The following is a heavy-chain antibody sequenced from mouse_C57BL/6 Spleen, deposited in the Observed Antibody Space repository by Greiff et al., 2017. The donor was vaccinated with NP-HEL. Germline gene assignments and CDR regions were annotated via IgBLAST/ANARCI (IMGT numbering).Heavy chain of an antibody. Sequence: EVMLVESGGDLVKPGGSLKLSCAASGFTFSSYGMSWVRQTPDKRLEWVATISSGGSYTYYPDSVKGRFTISRDNAKKTRYLQMSSLKSEDTAMYYCARLYGSSYVDAMDYWGQGTSVTVSS. V-gene: IGHV5-6*01. J-gene: IGHJ4*01. CDR1: GFTFSSYG. CDR2: ISSGGSYT. D-gene: IGHD1-1*01. CDR3: ARLYGSSYVDAMDY.